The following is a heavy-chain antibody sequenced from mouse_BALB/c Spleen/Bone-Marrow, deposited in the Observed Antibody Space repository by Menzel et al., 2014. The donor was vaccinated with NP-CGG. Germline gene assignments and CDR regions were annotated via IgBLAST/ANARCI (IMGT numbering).Heavy chain of an antibody. Sequence: VQRVESGPELVRPGVSVKISCKGSGYTFTDYAMHWVKQSHAKSLEWIGVISTYSGNTNYNQKFKGKATMTVDKSSSTAYMELARLTSEDSAIYYSARGRQLGLRSFAYWGQGTLVTVSA. V-gene: IGHV1-67*01. J-gene: IGHJ3*01. CDR2: ISTYSGNT. D-gene: IGHD3-2*01. CDR1: GYTFTDYA. CDR3: ARGRQLGLRSFAY.